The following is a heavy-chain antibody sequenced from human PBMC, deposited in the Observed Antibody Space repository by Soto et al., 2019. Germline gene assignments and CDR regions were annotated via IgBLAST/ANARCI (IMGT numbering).Heavy chain of an antibody. V-gene: IGHV3-21*01. CDR3: ARGLNYFDSSGSYPLQDVYDI. D-gene: IGHD3-22*01. CDR1: GFTFNKNS. J-gene: IGHJ3*02. CDR2: ISSRSRYI. Sequence: PVGSLRLSCAVSGFTFNKNSMNWVRQAQGRGLEWVSSISSRSRYIYYADSVKGRFTISRDNAKNSLYLQMNSLRAEDTAVYYCARGLNYFDSSGSYPLQDVYDIWGQGTMVTVSS.